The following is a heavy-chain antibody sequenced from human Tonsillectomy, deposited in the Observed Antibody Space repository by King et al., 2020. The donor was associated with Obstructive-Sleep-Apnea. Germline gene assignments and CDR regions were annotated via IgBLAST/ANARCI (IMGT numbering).Heavy chain of an antibody. D-gene: IGHD3-10*01. CDR1: GGSISSYY. Sequence: QLQESGPGLVKPSETLSLTCTVSGGSISSYYWSWIRQPPGKGLEWIGYIYYSGSTNYNPSLKSRVTISVDTSKNQFSLKLSSVTAADTAVYYCARDNYYGSGSHTPGYYYYYGMDVWGQGTTVTVSS. CDR2: IYYSGST. V-gene: IGHV4-59*01. J-gene: IGHJ6*02. CDR3: ARDNYYGSGSHTPGYYYYYGMDV.